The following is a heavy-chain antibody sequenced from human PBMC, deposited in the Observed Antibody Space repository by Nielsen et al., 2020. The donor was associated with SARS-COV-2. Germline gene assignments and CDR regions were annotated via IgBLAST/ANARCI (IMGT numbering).Heavy chain of an antibody. CDR2: IIPILGIA. CDR3: ARGYCSSTSCTGDWFDP. D-gene: IGHD2-2*01. V-gene: IGHV1-69*02. J-gene: IGHJ5*02. Sequence: SVKVSCKASGYTFTSYYMHWVRQAPGQGLEWMGRIIPILGIANYAQKFQGRVTITADKSTSTAYMELSSLRSEDTAVYYCARGYCSSTSCTGDWFDPWGQGTLVTVSS. CDR1: GYTFTSYY.